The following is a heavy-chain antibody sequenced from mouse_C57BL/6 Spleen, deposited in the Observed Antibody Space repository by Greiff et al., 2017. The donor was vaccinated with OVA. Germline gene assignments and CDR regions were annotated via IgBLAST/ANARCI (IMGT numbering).Heavy chain of an antibody. J-gene: IGHJ4*01. V-gene: IGHV14-2*01. Sequence: EVQLVESGAELVKPGASVKLSCTASGFNIKDYYMHWVKQRTEQGLEWIGRIDPEDGETKYAPKFQGKATITADTSSNTAYLQLSSLTSEDTAVYYCASMVTTSGYYYAMDYWGQGTSVTVSS. CDR1: GFNIKDYY. CDR2: IDPEDGET. D-gene: IGHD2-2*01. CDR3: ASMVTTSGYYYAMDY.